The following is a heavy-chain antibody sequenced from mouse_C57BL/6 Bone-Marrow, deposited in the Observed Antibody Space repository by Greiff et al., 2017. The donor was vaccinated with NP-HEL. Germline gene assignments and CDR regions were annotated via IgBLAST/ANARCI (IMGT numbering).Heavy chain of an antibody. Sequence: QVQLPPSGPELVKPGASVKLSCKASGYTFPSYDINWVKQRPGRGLEWIGWIYPSAGSPKYNEKLKGKSTLTVDTSSSTAYRELHILTSEDSSVYFCARVKIYYYGSSYWYFDVWGTGTTVTVAS. CDR2: IYPSAGSP. CDR1: GYTFPSYD. D-gene: IGHD1-1*01. J-gene: IGHJ1*03. CDR3: ARVKIYYYGSSYWYFDV. V-gene: IGHV1-85*01.